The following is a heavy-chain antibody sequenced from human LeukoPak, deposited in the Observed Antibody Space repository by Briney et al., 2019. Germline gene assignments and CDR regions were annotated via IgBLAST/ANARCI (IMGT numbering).Heavy chain of an antibody. V-gene: IGHV3-21*01. CDR2: ISSSSSYM. Sequence: GGSLRLSCAASGFTFSSYSMNWVRQAPGKGLEWVSSISSSSSYMYYADSVKGRFTISRDNAKNSLYLQMNSLRAEDTAVYYCARDSSSWPRDYYYYMDVWGKGTTVTVSS. CDR1: GFTFSSYS. D-gene: IGHD6-13*01. J-gene: IGHJ6*03. CDR3: ARDSSSWPRDYYYYMDV.